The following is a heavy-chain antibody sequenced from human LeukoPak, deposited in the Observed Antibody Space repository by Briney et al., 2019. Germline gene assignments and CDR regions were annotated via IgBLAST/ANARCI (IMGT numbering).Heavy chain of an antibody. CDR2: IYTSGST. Sequence: SETLSLTCTVSGGSISSYYWSWIRQPAGKGLEWIGRIYTSGSTNYNPSLKSRVTMSVDTSKNQFSLKLSSVTAADTAVYYCARYYSSVYYYPTLGLDYWAREPWSPSPQ. CDR3: ARYYSSVYYYPTLGLDY. CDR1: GGSISSYY. D-gene: IGHD3-22*01. V-gene: IGHV4-4*07. J-gene: IGHJ4*02.